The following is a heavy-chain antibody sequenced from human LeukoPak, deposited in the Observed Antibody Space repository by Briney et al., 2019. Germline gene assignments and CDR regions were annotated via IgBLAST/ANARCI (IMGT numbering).Heavy chain of an antibody. V-gene: IGHV1-69*04. Sequence: APVKVSCKASGGTFSSYAISWVRQAHGQGLEWMGRIIPILGIANYAQKFQGRVTITADKSTSTAYMELSSLRSEDTAVYYCARDSPYIVVVPAATGYWGQGTLVTVSS. CDR1: GGTFSSYA. CDR2: IIPILGIA. J-gene: IGHJ4*02. D-gene: IGHD2-2*01. CDR3: ARDSPYIVVVPAATGY.